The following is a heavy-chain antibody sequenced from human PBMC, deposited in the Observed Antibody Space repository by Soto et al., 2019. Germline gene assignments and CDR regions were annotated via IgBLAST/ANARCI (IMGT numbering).Heavy chain of an antibody. Sequence: QVQLVQSGAEVKKPGASLRVSCETSGDTSTIYTITWVRQAPGQGLQWMGRIVPLLRITNYAQEFQGRLTITADSSTSSAHIELTSLTSEDTDVYYCATDKYGAGRVGVHSWGQGTLVIVSS. V-gene: IGHV1-69*08. D-gene: IGHD1-26*01. CDR2: IVPLLRIT. J-gene: IGHJ5*02. CDR3: ATDKYGAGRVGVHS. CDR1: GDTSTIYT.